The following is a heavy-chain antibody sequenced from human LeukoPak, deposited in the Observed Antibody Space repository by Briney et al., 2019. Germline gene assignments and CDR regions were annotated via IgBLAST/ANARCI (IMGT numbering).Heavy chain of an antibody. CDR3: ARESGYGGNYDY. D-gene: IGHD4-23*01. Sequence: SETLSLTCTVSAGSIGSYYWSWIREPAGKGVEWIGRIYTSGSTNYNPSLKSRVTISVDTSKNQFSLKLSSVTAADTAVYYCARESGYGGNYDYWGQGTLVTVSS. V-gene: IGHV4-4*07. CDR2: IYTSGST. CDR1: AGSIGSYY. J-gene: IGHJ4*02.